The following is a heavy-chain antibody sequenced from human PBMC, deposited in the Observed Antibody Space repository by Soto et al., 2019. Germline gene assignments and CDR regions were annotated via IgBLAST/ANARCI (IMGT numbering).Heavy chain of an antibody. D-gene: IGHD6-6*01. CDR3: AREYSSSSSFDY. J-gene: IGHJ4*02. CDR2: IYYSGST. V-gene: IGHV4-61*01. Sequence: SETLSLTCTVSGGSVSSGSYYWSWIRQPPGKGLEWIGYIYYSGSTNYNPSLKSRATISVDTSKNQFSLKLSSVTAAGTAVYYCAREYSSSSSFDYWGQGTLVTVSS. CDR1: GGSVSSGSYY.